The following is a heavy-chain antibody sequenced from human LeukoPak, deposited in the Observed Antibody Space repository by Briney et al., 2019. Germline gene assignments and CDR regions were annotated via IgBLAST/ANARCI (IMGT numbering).Heavy chain of an antibody. D-gene: IGHD5-24*01. CDR3: ARSRDGYKRFDS. CDR1: GFTSSSYA. J-gene: IGHJ4*02. Sequence: GGSLRLSCAASGFTSSSYALNWVRQAPGKGLEWVATVSGSGDRMYHADSVKGRFTISRDNSKNTLYLQMNSLRAEDTAVYFCARSRDGYKRFDSWGQGTLVTVSS. CDR2: VSGSGDRM. V-gene: IGHV3-23*01.